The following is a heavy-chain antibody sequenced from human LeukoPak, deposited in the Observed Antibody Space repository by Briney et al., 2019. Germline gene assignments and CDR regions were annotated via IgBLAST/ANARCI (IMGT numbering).Heavy chain of an antibody. V-gene: IGHV4-4*07. CDR3: ARDWHSSGYYDY. CDR1: GDSISSYY. CDR2: IYTSGRT. Sequence: SETLSLTCTVSGDSISSYYWSWIRQPAGKGLEWIGRIYTSGRTNYNPSLKGRVTMSEDTSKNQFSLKLSSVTAADTAVYYCARDWHSSGYYDYWGQGTLVTVSS. J-gene: IGHJ4*02. D-gene: IGHD3-22*01.